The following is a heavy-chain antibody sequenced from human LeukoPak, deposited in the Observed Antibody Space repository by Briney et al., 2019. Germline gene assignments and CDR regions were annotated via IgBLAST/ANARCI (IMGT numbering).Heavy chain of an antibody. Sequence: GGSLRLSCAASGFTFSSYAMHWVRQAPGKGLEWVAVISYDGSNKYYADSVKGRFTISRDNSKNTLYLQMNSLRAEDTAVYYCAREANTHQLPDYWGQGTLVTVSS. CDR2: ISYDGSNK. V-gene: IGHV3-30*04. D-gene: IGHD2-2*01. CDR3: AREANTHQLPDY. CDR1: GFTFSSYA. J-gene: IGHJ4*02.